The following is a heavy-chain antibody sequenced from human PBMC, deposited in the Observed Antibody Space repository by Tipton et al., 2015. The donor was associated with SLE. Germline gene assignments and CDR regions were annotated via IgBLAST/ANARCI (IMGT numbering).Heavy chain of an antibody. D-gene: IGHD3-10*01. Sequence: TLSLTCTVSGDSISNVSYYWNWLRQRPGKGLEWIGHITYSGHTLYNPSLQSRVTISVDTSKNQFSLKLTSVTAADTAVYFCATPRPWGVITQYFHHWGQGTVVIVSS. V-gene: IGHV4-31*03. CDR1: GDSISNVSYY. CDR2: ITYSGHT. CDR3: ATPRPWGVITQYFHH. J-gene: IGHJ1*01.